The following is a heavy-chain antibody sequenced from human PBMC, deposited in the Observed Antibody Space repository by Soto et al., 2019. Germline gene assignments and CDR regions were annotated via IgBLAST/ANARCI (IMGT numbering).Heavy chain of an antibody. Sequence: EVQLVESGVGLVQPGGSRRLYCAASGFTFSDYWMHWFRQAPGKGLVWVSRIRGDGSSTSHADSVKGRLTISRDNAKDTLYLQMNSLTVEDTAIYYCARVAVAAPRSWYFDLWGRGTLVTVSS. CDR3: ARVAVAAPRSWYFDL. J-gene: IGHJ2*01. D-gene: IGHD6-13*01. V-gene: IGHV3-74*01. CDR2: IRGDGSST. CDR1: GFTFSDYW.